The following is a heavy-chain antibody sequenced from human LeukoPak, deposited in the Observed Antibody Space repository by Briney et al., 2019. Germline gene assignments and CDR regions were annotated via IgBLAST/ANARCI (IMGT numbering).Heavy chain of an antibody. CDR1: GFNFGDYA. CDR2: IRGKGSGGTT. V-gene: IGHV3-49*04. J-gene: IGHJ4*02. D-gene: IGHD3-16*01. Sequence: GGSLRLSCTGSGFNFGDYAVSWVRQSPGKGLEWIGVIRGKGSGGTTEYAASVKGRFTLSRDNSKSIAYLQMNSLKTEDTALYYCTRDSDYVWGSLLRFDYWAREPWSPSPQ. CDR3: TRDSDYVWGSLLRFDY.